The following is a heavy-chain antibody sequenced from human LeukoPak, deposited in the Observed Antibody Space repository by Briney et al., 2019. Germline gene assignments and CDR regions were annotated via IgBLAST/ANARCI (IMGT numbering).Heavy chain of an antibody. V-gene: IGHV3-23*01. J-gene: IGHJ4*02. Sequence: GGSLRLSCAVSGITLSNYGVSWVRQAPGKGLEWVAGISGSGGGTNYADSVKGRFTISRDNSKNTLYLQMNSLRAEDTAVYFCAKRGVVIRVILVGFHKEAYYFDSWGQGALVTVSS. CDR3: AKRGVVIRVILVGFHKEAYYFDS. CDR2: ISGSGGGT. D-gene: IGHD3-22*01. CDR1: GITLSNYG.